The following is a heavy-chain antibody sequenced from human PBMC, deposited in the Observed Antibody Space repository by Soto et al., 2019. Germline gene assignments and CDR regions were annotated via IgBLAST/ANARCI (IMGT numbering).Heavy chain of an antibody. CDR2: VSGSGGST. Sequence: EVQLLESGGGLVQPGGSLRLSCAASGFTFRSYGMSWVRQAPGQGLEWVSGVSGSGGSTVYADSVKGRFTISRDNSKNTLYLQMNSLRAEDTAVYYCAKKGSTWYYGSGSYINYWGQGTLVTVSS. J-gene: IGHJ4*02. CDR1: GFTFRSYG. V-gene: IGHV3-23*01. CDR3: AKKGSTWYYGSGSYINY. D-gene: IGHD3-10*01.